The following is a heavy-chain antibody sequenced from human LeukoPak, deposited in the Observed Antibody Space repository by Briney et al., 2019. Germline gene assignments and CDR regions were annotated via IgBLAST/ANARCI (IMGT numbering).Heavy chain of an antibody. V-gene: IGHV3-23*01. D-gene: IGHD2-8*02. Sequence: PGGSLRPSRATPGITLSNQAMSRVRQAPGKGPGVVSAISGSGGSTYYADSVKGRFTISRDNSKNTLYLQMNSLRAEDTAVYYCANSAPLVVYATPVKYWGQGTLVTVSS. CDR3: ANSAPLVVYATPVKY. CDR2: ISGSGGST. CDR1: GITLSNQA. J-gene: IGHJ4*02.